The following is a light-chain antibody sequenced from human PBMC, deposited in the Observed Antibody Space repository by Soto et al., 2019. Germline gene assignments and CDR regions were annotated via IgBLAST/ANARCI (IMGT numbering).Light chain of an antibody. CDR1: SSKIGSTYD. CDR3: QSYDDSLSVHYV. V-gene: IGLV1-40*01. J-gene: IGLJ1*01. CDR2: GNT. Sequence: QAVLAQPPSVSGAPGQRGTISCTGSSSKIGSTYDVQWSQQLPGTAPKLLIHGNTNRPSGVPDRFSGSKSGTSASLAITGLQADDDADYYCQSYDDSLSVHYVFGTGTKVTVL.